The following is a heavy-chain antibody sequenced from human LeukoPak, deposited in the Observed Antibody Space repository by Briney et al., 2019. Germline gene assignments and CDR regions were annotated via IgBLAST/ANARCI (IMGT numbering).Heavy chain of an antibody. V-gene: IGHV1-46*01. CDR2: INPSGGST. Sequence: ASVKVSCKASGYTFTSYSMHWVRQAPGQGLEWMGIINPSGGSTYYAQKFQGRVTMTRDTSTSTAYMELSRLRSDDTAVYYCARDIVMVTYWFDPWGQGTLVTVSS. CDR1: GYTFTSYS. D-gene: IGHD5-18*01. J-gene: IGHJ5*02. CDR3: ARDIVMVTYWFDP.